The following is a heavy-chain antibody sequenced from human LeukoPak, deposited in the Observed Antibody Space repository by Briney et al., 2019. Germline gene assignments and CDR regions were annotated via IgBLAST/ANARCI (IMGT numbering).Heavy chain of an antibody. CDR1: GGSISSSSYY. Sequence: PSETLSLTCTVSGGSISSSSYYWGWIRQPPGKGLEWIGEINHSGSTNYNPSLKSRVTISVDTSKNQFSLKLSSVTAADTAVYYCARVRAIAAAGGGWSYSWFDPWGQGTLVTVSS. J-gene: IGHJ5*02. CDR3: ARVRAIAAAGGGWSYSWFDP. D-gene: IGHD6-13*01. V-gene: IGHV4-39*07. CDR2: INHSGST.